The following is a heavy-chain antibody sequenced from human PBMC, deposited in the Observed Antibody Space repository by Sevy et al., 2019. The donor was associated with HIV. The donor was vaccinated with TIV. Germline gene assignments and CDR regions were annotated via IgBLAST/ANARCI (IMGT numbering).Heavy chain of an antibody. CDR3: ARGPRKYYDSSGYYYPPSY. D-gene: IGHD3-22*01. Sequence: ASVNVSCEASGYTFTSYGIIWVRQAPGQGLEWMGWISAYNGNTNYAQRLQGRVTMTTDTSTSTAYMELTSLRSDDTAVYYCARGPRKYYDSSGYYYPPSYWGQGTQVTVSS. CDR2: ISAYNGNT. J-gene: IGHJ4*02. CDR1: GYTFTSYG. V-gene: IGHV1-18*01.